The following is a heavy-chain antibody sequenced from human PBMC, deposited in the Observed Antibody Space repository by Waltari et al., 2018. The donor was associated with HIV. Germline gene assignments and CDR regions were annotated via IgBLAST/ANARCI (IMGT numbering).Heavy chain of an antibody. V-gene: IGHV3-48*01. Sequence: EVQLVESGGGVVQPGGSLRLSCAASGFTFSSYSLNWVGPAPGKGLGWVSCISSSSSSIYYADSVKGRFTISRDNAKNSLYLQMNSLRAEDTAVYYCAREFVVVPAAIGFDYWGQGTLVTVSS. CDR2: ISSSSSSI. J-gene: IGHJ4*02. CDR3: AREFVVVPAAIGFDY. D-gene: IGHD2-2*02. CDR1: GFTFSSYS.